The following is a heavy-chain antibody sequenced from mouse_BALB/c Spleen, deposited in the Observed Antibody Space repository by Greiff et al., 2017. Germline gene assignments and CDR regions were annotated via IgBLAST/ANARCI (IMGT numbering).Heavy chain of an antibody. D-gene: IGHD4-1*01. CDR1: GFSLSRYS. CDR2: IWGGGST. CDR3: ARNGRFENWESAMDY. Sequence: VQLKESGPGLVAPSQSLSITCTVSGFSLSRYSVHWVRQPPGKGLEWLGMIWGGGSTDYNSALKSRLSISKDNSKSQVFLKMNSLQTDDTAMYYCARNGRFENWESAMDYWGQGTSVTVSS. V-gene: IGHV2-6-4*01. J-gene: IGHJ4*01.